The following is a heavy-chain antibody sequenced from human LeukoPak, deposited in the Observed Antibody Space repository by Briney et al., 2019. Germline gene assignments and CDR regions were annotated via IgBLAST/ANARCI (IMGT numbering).Heavy chain of an antibody. D-gene: IGHD2-15*01. V-gene: IGHV1-18*04. J-gene: IGHJ5*02. CDR1: GYTFTSYG. CDR3: ARGVGYCSGGSCFNWFDP. CDR2: ISAYNGNT. Sequence: ASVKVSCKASGYTFTSYGISWVRQAPGQGLEWMGWISAYNGNTNYAQKLQGRVTMTTNTSTSTDYMELRSLRSDDTAVYCWARGVGYCSGGSCFNWFDPWGQGTLVTVSS.